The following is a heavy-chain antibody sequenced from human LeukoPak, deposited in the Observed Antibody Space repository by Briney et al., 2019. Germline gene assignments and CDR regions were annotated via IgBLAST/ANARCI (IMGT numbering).Heavy chain of an antibody. J-gene: IGHJ4*02. Sequence: PGGSLRLSCAASGFTFSSYAMSWVRQAPGKGLEWVSAISGSGGSTYYADSVKGRFTISRDNSKNTLYLQMNSLRAEDTAVYYCAKDKAPAVVAATSYYFDYWGQGTLVTVSS. CDR2: ISGSGGST. CDR3: AKDKAPAVVAATSYYFDY. D-gene: IGHD2-15*01. CDR1: GFTFSSYA. V-gene: IGHV3-23*01.